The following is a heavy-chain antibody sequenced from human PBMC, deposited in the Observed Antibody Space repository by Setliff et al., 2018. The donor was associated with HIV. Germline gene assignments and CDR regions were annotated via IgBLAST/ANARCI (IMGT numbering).Heavy chain of an antibody. D-gene: IGHD1-26*01. J-gene: IGHJ6*02. V-gene: IGHV4-59*11. CDR1: GGSISNRY. Sequence: SETLSLTCTVSGGSISNRYWSWIRQPPGKELEWVGSISYSGNTDQNPSLKSRVTISQDTSNNQFSLKLSSVTAADTAVYFCARGFYREATDVWGPGTTVTVSS. CDR3: ARGFYREATDV. CDR2: ISYSGNT.